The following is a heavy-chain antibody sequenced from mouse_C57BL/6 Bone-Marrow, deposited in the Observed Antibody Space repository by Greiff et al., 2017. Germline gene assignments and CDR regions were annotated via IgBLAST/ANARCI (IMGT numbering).Heavy chain of an antibody. CDR2: IDPSDSYT. D-gene: IGHD1-1*01. J-gene: IGHJ3*01. V-gene: IGHV1-50*01. CDR3: ARGSGGKYYGSSWFAY. Sequence: QVQLQQPGAELVKPGASVKLSCKASGYTFTSYWMQWVKQRPGQGLEWIGEIDPSDSYTNYNQKFKGKATLTVDTSSSTAYMQLSSLTSEDSAVYYCARGSGGKYYGSSWFAYWGQGTLVTVSA. CDR1: GYTFTSYW.